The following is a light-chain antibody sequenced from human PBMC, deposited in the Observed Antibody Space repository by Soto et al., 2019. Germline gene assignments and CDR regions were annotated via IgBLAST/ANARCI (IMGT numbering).Light chain of an antibody. CDR3: RQRSYWPIT. V-gene: IGKV3-11*01. Sequence: QSLAIVSLTPREKATFSCVAGQSLSIHLAGYQQKAGQAPRLLMYDAPKSATGIPARFSGSGSGTDFTLTISSLEPEDFGVYYCRQRSYWPITFGQGTRLEIK. CDR1: QSLSIH. J-gene: IGKJ5*01. CDR2: DAP.